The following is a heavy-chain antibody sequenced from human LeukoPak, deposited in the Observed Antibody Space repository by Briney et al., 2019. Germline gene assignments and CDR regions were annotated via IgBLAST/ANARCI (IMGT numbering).Heavy chain of an antibody. D-gene: IGHD3-3*01. CDR2: LSGSGGST. V-gene: IGHV3-23*01. J-gene: IGHJ3*02. CDR1: GFTFNTYA. CDR3: AKQYYDFWSGYGAFDI. Sequence: GGSLRLSCAGSGFTFNTYAMSWVRQAPGKGLEWVSALSGSGGSTYYADSVKGRFTISRDNSKNTLYLQMNSLRAEDTAVYYCAKQYYDFWSGYGAFDIWGQGTMVTVSS.